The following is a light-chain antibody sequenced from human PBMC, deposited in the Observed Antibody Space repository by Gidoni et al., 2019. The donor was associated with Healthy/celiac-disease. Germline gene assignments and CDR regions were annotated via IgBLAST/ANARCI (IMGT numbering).Light chain of an antibody. Sequence: DIQMTQSPSSLSASVGDRVTITCQASQDIINYLNWYQQKPGKAPKLLIYDASNLETGVPSRFSGSGSGTDFTFTISSLQTEDIATYYCQQYDNLLLTFGGGTKVETK. CDR3: QQYDNLLLT. V-gene: IGKV1-33*01. J-gene: IGKJ4*01. CDR2: DAS. CDR1: QDIINY.